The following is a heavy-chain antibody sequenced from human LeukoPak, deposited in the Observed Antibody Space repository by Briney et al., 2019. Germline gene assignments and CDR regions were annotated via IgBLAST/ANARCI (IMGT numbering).Heavy chain of an antibody. J-gene: IGHJ4*02. CDR1: GFTFSSYS. CDR2: ISSSSSYI. CDR3: AKADQLLWFGEFDDY. D-gene: IGHD3-10*01. V-gene: IGHV3-21*01. Sequence: PGGSLRLSCAASGFTFSSYSMNWVRQAPGKGLEWVSSISSSSSYIYYADSVKGRFTISRDNSKNTLYLQMNSLRAEDTAVYYCAKADQLLWFGEFDDYWGQGTLVTVSS.